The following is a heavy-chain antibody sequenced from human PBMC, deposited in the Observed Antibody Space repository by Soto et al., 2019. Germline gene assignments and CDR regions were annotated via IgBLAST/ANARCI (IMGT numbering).Heavy chain of an antibody. CDR3: ARSIRGPRRFNGMDV. CDR1: GFSLTSLGMC. CDR2: IERDDDDK. V-gene: IGHV2-70*13. J-gene: IGHJ6*02. D-gene: IGHD1-20*01. Sequence: VSRPTLVNPTETLTLRCTFSGFSLTSLGMCVSWIRQPPGKALEWLALIERDDDDKYYSTSLKTRLTISKDTRKNQVVLTMANMDPADTGTYYCARSIRGPRRFNGMDVWGQGT.